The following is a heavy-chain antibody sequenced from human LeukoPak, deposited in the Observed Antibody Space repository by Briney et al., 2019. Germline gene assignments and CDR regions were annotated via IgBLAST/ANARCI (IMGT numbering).Heavy chain of an antibody. CDR3: ASYARSPFDY. Sequence: PSETLSLTCTVSGGSISSSSYYWGWIRQPPGKGLEWIGSIYYSGSTYYNPSLKNRVTISVDTSKNQFSLKLSSVTAADTAVYYCASYARSPFDYWGQGTLVTVSS. CDR2: IYYSGST. V-gene: IGHV4-39*01. D-gene: IGHD2-2*01. CDR1: GGSISSSSYY. J-gene: IGHJ4*02.